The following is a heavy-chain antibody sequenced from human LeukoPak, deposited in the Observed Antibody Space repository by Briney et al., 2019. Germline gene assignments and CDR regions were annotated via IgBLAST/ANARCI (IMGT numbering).Heavy chain of an antibody. D-gene: IGHD6-19*01. V-gene: IGHV3-30*04. CDR3: ARTYRPGGSGWYRGYYYYMDV. CDR1: GFTFSSYA. CDR2: ISYDGSNK. J-gene: IGHJ6*03. Sequence: PGGSLRLSCAASGFTFSSYAMHWVRQAPGKGLEWGAVISYDGSNKYYADSVKGRFTISRDNAKNSLYLQMNSLRAEDTALYYCARTYRPGGSGWYRGYYYYMDVWGKGTTVTVSS.